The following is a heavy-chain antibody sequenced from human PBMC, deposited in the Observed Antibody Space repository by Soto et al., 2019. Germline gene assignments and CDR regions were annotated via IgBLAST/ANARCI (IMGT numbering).Heavy chain of an antibody. CDR2: IYWDDDK. V-gene: IGHV2-5*02. CDR3: AHRSVLSAFHI. CDR1: GFSLSTSGVG. J-gene: IGHJ3*02. Sequence: QITLKESGPTLVKPTQTLTLTCTFSGFSLSTSGVGVGWIRQPPGKALEWLALIYWDDDKRYSPSLKGRRTTTKDTSKNQVALTTTNMDPVDTATYYCAHRSVLSAFHIWGQGTMVTVSS. D-gene: IGHD3-10*01.